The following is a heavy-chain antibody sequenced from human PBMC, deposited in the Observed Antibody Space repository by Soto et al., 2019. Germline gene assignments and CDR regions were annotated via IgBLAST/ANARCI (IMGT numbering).Heavy chain of an antibody. CDR2: ISYDGSNK. CDR1: GFTFSSYA. J-gene: IGHJ3*02. CDR3: ARDDGGYYDFWSGYYSSAFDI. Sequence: QVQLVESGGGVVQPGRSLRLSCAASGFTFSSYAMHWVRQAPGKGLEGVAVISYDGSNKYYADSVKGRFTISRDNSKNTLYLQMNSLRAEDTAVYYCARDDGGYYDFWSGYYSSAFDIWGQGTMVTVSS. V-gene: IGHV3-30-3*01. D-gene: IGHD3-3*01.